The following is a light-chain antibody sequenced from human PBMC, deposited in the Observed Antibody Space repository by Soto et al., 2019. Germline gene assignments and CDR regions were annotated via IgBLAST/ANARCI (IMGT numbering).Light chain of an antibody. CDR2: AAS. Sequence: DIQMTQSPSTLSASVGARLPITCRASQDITTWLAWYQQKPGRAPQLLIYAASSLQSGVPSRFSGSGSGTDFTLTISSLQPEDFATYFCQQADNFPITFGQGTRLEI. CDR1: QDITTW. CDR3: QQADNFPIT. J-gene: IGKJ5*01. V-gene: IGKV1-12*01.